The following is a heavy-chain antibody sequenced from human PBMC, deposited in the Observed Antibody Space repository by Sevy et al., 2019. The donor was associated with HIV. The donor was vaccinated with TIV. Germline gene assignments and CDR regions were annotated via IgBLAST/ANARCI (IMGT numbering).Heavy chain of an antibody. CDR2: LSFGCGEI. CDR3: AREGCTKPHDY. CDR1: GFTFSKYS. V-gene: IGHV3-23*01. D-gene: IGHD2-8*01. Sequence: GGSLRLSCAASGFTFSKYSMSWVRQPPGKGLEWVSTLSFGCGEINHADSVKGRFTISRDNTKNSLYLQMNNLGAEYTAVYYCAREGCTKPHDYWGQGTLVTVSS. J-gene: IGHJ4*01.